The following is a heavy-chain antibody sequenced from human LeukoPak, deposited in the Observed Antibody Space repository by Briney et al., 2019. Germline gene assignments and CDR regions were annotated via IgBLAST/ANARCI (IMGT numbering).Heavy chain of an antibody. CDR1: GYPFTDQF. D-gene: IGHD3-10*01. V-gene: IGHV1-2*02. J-gene: IGHJ4*02. CDR2: INPNSGDT. CDR3: ARGELLVDY. Sequence: ASVKVSCKASGYPFTDQFINWVRQAPGRGLEWMGWINPNSGDTNYGQRFQGRVTMTRDTSISTAYMDLTRLASDDTAVYYCARGELLVDYWGQGTLVTVSS.